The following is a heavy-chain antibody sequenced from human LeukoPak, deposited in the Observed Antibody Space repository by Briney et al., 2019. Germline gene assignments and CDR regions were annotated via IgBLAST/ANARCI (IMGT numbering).Heavy chain of an antibody. J-gene: IGHJ3*02. D-gene: IGHD3-22*01. CDR3: ARPGSSGPQNDAFDI. CDR2: IYYSGST. V-gene: IGHV4-38-2*02. CDR1: GYSIRSGYY. Sequence: PSETLSLTRSVSGYSIRSGYYWGWIRQPPGKGLEWIGSIYYSGSTYYNPSLKSRVTISVDTSKNQFSLKLSSVTAADTAVYYCARPGSSGPQNDAFDIWGQGTMVTVSS.